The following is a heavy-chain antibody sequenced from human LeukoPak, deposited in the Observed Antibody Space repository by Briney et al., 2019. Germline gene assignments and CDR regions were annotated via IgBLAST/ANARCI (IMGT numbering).Heavy chain of an antibody. Sequence: GGSLRLSCAASGFTFTTYTMSWVRQAPGKGLEWVSAISGSGGSTYYADSVKGRFTISRDNSKNTLYLQMNSLRAEDTAVYYCATREQLVQNAFDIWGQGTMVTVSS. J-gene: IGHJ3*02. CDR2: ISGSGGST. D-gene: IGHD6-6*01. V-gene: IGHV3-23*01. CDR3: ATREQLVQNAFDI. CDR1: GFTFTTYT.